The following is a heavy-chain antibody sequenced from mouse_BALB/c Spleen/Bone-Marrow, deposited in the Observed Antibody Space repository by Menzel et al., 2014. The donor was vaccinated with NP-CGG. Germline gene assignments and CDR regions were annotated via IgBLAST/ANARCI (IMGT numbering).Heavy chain of an antibody. CDR1: GYTFSSYW. CDR2: ILPGSGSA. V-gene: IGHV1-9*01. J-gene: IGHJ4*01. CDR3: GNYYAMDY. Sequence: VQLQQSGAELMKPGASVKISCKATGYTFSSYWIEWVKQRPGHGLEWIGEILPGSGSANYNGKFKGKATFTADTSSNTAYMQLSSLTSEDSAVYYCGNYYAMDYWGQGTSVTVSS.